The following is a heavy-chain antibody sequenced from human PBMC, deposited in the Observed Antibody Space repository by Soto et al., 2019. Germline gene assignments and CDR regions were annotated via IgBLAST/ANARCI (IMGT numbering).Heavy chain of an antibody. CDR3: AHRQAQGIGLAGTFDS. Sequence: QITLKESVPTLWKPTQTLTLTCTFSGFSFSTTGVGVGWIRQPPGKALEWLALIYWDDDKRYSPSLKSRLTITKDTSTIQVVLTMPNMDPVDTSTYSCAHRQAQGIGLAGTFDSWGQGTLVTVSS. CDR2: IYWDDDK. J-gene: IGHJ4*02. CDR1: GFSFSTTGVG. V-gene: IGHV2-5*02. D-gene: IGHD6-19*01.